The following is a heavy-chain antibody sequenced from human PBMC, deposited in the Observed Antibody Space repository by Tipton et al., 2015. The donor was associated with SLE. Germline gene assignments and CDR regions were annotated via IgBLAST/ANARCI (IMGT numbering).Heavy chain of an antibody. CDR1: GGSISSGGYY. D-gene: IGHD6-13*01. V-gene: IGHV4-34*01. CDR3: ARRRVSHAFDI. CDR2: INHSGST. Sequence: LRLSCAVSGGSISSGGYYWSWIRQPPGKGLEWIGEINHSGSTNYNPSLKSRVTISVDTSKNQFSLKLSSVTAADTAVYYCARRRVSHAFDIWGQGTMVTVSS. J-gene: IGHJ3*02.